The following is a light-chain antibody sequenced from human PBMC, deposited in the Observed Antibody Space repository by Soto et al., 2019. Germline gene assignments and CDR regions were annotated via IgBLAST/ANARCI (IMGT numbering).Light chain of an antibody. V-gene: IGKV1-33*01. CDR1: QDISNY. CDR2: DAS. CDR3: QQYESLPLT. Sequence: DIQMTQSPSSLSASVGDRVTITCQASQDISNYLNWYQQKPGKAPKLLIYDASNLETGVPSRFSGSGSGTDFTFTISSLQPEDIATYYCQQYESLPLTFGQGTRLEI. J-gene: IGKJ5*01.